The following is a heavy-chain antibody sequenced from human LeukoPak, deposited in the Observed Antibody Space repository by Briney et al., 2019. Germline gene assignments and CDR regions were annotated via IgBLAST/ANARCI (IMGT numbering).Heavy chain of an antibody. D-gene: IGHD6-19*01. J-gene: IGHJ1*01. CDR3: ARADHSSGWFVGYFQH. CDR2: ISSSSSYI. V-gene: IGHV3-21*01. CDR1: GFTFSSYS. Sequence: GGSLRLSCAASGFTFSSYSMNWVRQAPGKGLEWVSSISSSSSYIYYADSVKGRFTISRDNAKNSLYLQMNSLRAEDTAVYYCARADHSSGWFVGYFQHWGQGTLVTVSS.